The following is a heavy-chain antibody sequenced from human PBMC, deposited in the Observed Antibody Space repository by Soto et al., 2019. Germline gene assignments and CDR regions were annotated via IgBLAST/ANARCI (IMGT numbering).Heavy chain of an antibody. CDR1: GFTFSSYG. J-gene: IGHJ4*02. CDR3: ARDRTTHAPFDY. Sequence: GSLRLSCAASGFTFSSYGMHWVRQAPGKGLEWVAVIWYDGSNKYYADSVKGRFTISRDNSKNTLYLQMNSLRAEDTAVYYCARDRTTHAPFDYWGQGTLVTVSS. CDR2: IWYDGSNK. V-gene: IGHV3-33*01. D-gene: IGHD1-26*01.